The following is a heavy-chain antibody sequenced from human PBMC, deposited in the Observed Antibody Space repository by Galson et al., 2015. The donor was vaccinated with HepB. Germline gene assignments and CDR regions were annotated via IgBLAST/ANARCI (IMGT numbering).Heavy chain of an antibody. CDR3: ARRISMVRGGRGFDP. J-gene: IGHJ5*02. Sequence: SLTCAVSGGAFRGYYWGWMRQPPAKGLEWVGEINHIGSTNYNPSLKSRVTISVDTSKNRFSLKLTSVTAADTAVYYCARRISMVRGGRGFDPWGQGTLVTVSS. CDR2: INHIGST. CDR1: GGAFRGYY. V-gene: IGHV4-34*01. D-gene: IGHD3-10*01.